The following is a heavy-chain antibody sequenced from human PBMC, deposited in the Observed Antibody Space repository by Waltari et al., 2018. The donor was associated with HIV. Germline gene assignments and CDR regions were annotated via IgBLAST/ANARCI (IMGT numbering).Heavy chain of an antibody. D-gene: IGHD3-16*01. J-gene: IGHJ4*02. CDR2: LRYDGRVD. V-gene: IGHV3-30*02. Sequence: VQLVESGGGVVQPGGSLRLSCTGTGFTFKNYGMHWVRKAPGKGLGWLAFLRYDGRVDNYAESLRCRFTISRDASKNTLYLKLNSVRREDTAIYFCAKDNPLTSNDDVMEDWGQGTLVTVSS. CDR1: GFTFKNYG. CDR3: AKDNPLTSNDDVMED.